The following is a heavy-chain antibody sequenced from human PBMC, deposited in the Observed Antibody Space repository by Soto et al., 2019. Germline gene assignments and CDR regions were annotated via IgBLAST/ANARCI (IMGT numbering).Heavy chain of an antibody. CDR2: IYPGDSDT. Sequence: GESLKISCKGSGYSFTSYWIGWVRQMPGKGLEWMGIIYPGDSDTRYSPSFQGQVTISADKSISTAYLQWSSLKASDTAMYYCARGDYYYGSGRAYYYYYGMDVWGQGTTVTVSS. J-gene: IGHJ6*02. V-gene: IGHV5-51*01. D-gene: IGHD3-10*01. CDR1: GYSFTSYW. CDR3: ARGDYYYGSGRAYYYYYGMDV.